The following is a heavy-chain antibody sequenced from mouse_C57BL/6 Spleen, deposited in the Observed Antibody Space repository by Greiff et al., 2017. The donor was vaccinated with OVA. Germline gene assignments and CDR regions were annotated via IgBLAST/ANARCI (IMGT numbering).Heavy chain of an antibody. V-gene: IGHV3-6*01. CDR1: GYSITSGYY. D-gene: IGHD4-1*01. CDR2: ISYDGSN. Sequence: ESGPGLVKPSQSLSLTCSVTGYSITSGYYWNWIRQFPGNKLEWMGYISYDGSNNYNPSLKNRISITRDTSKNQFFLKLNSVTTEDTATYYCARGGNWDGFDYWGQGTTLTVSS. CDR3: ARGGNWDGFDY. J-gene: IGHJ2*01.